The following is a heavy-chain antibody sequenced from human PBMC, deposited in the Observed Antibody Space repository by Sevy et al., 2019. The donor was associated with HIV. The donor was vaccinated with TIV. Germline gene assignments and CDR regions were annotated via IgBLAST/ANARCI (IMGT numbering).Heavy chain of an antibody. D-gene: IGHD6-13*01. J-gene: IGHJ2*01. CDR2: IKQDGSEK. CDR1: GFTFSSYW. Sequence: GGSLRLSCAASGFTFSSYWMSWVRQAPWKGLEWVANIKQDGSEKYYVDSVKGRFTISRDNAKNSLYLQMNSLRAEDTAVYYCARYSSSWNWYFDLWGRGTLVTVSS. V-gene: IGHV3-7*01. CDR3: ARYSSSWNWYFDL.